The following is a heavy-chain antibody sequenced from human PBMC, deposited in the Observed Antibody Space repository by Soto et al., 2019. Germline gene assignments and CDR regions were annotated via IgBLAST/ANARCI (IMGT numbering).Heavy chain of an antibody. Sequence: GGPLRLSCAASGFAFSSHAMRWVRQAPGKGLEWVSAISGSGDRTYYADSVKGRFTISRENSKNTLYVQMYSLRAEDTAVYYCAKSGVASSDFDYWGRGTLVTVSS. J-gene: IGHJ4*02. D-gene: IGHD3-10*01. CDR3: AKSGVASSDFDY. V-gene: IGHV3-23*01. CDR1: GFAFSSHA. CDR2: ISGSGDRT.